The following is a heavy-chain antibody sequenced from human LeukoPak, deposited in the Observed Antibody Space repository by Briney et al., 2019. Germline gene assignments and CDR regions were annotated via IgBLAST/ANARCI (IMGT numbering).Heavy chain of an antibody. Sequence: SETLSLTCIVSGGSISYYYWSWIRQPAGRGLEWIGRIYTSGSTNYNPSLKSRVTMSIDTSKNQFSLRLSSVTAADTALYYCARGVAGDDLYYYYYMDVWGKGTTVTVSS. CDR3: ARGVAGDDLYYYYYMDV. V-gene: IGHV4-4*07. D-gene: IGHD7-27*01. CDR2: IYTSGST. J-gene: IGHJ6*03. CDR1: GGSISYYY.